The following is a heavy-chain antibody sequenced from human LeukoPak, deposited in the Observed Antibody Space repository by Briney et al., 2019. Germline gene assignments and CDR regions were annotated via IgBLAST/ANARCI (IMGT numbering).Heavy chain of an antibody. Sequence: QPGGSLRLSCAASGFTFSSYTMSWVRQAPGKGLEWVSAISGSGGSTYYADSVKGRFTISRDNSKNTLYLQMNSLRAEDTAVYYCAKVVSGDPALYFDYWGQGTLVTVSS. CDR1: GFTFSSYT. J-gene: IGHJ4*02. V-gene: IGHV3-23*01. CDR2: ISGSGGST. D-gene: IGHD4-17*01. CDR3: AKVVSGDPALYFDY.